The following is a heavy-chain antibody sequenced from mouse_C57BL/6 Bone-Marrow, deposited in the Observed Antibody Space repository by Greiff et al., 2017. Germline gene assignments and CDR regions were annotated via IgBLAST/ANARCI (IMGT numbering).Heavy chain of an antibody. J-gene: IGHJ3*01. D-gene: IGHD1-1*01. V-gene: IGHV1-81*01. Sequence: LQESGAELARPGASVKLSCKASGYTFTSYGISWVKQRTGQGLEWIGEIYPRSGNTYYNEKFKGKATLTADKSSSTAYMELRSLTSEDSAVYFCARQEDIDYYGSPFAYWGQGTLVTVSA. CDR3: ARQEDIDYYGSPFAY. CDR1: GYTFTSYG. CDR2: IYPRSGNT.